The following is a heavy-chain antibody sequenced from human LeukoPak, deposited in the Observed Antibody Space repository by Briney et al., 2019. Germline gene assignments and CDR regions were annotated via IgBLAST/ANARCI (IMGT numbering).Heavy chain of an antibody. Sequence: PGGSLRLSCAASGFTFSSYGMSWVRQAPGKGLEWVSAISGSGGSTYYADSVKGRFTISRDNSKNTLYLQMNSLRAEDTAVYYCAKISGYSYAYNWFDPWGQGTLVTVSS. CDR2: ISGSGGST. CDR1: GFTFSSYG. V-gene: IGHV3-23*01. CDR3: AKISGYSYAYNWFDP. D-gene: IGHD5-18*01. J-gene: IGHJ5*02.